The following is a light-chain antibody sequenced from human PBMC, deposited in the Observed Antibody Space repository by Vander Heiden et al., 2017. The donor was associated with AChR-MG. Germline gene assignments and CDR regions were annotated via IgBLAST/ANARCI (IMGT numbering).Light chain of an antibody. CDR1: SSDVGGSNY. V-gene: IGLV2-11*01. CDR2: DVT. Sequence: QSALTQPRSVSGSPGQSVTISCTGTSSDVGGSNYVSWYQQHPGKAPKLMIYDVTKRPSGVPDRFSGSKSGNTASLTISGLQAEDEADYYCCSYAGTYTVIFGGGTELTVL. J-gene: IGLJ2*01. CDR3: CSYAGTYTVI.